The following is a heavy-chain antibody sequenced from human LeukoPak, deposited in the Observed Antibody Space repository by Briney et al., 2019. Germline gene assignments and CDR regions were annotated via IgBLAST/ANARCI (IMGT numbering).Heavy chain of an antibody. D-gene: IGHD4-11*01. Sequence: GASVKVSCKASGYTFTNYYIHWVRQAPGQGLEWMGGIIPIFGTANYAQKFQGRVTITADKSTSTAYMELSSLRSEDTAVYYCARGLHYYYYMDVWGKGTTVTVSS. CDR3: ARGLHYYYYMDV. CDR2: IIPIFGTA. J-gene: IGHJ6*03. CDR1: GYTFTNYY. V-gene: IGHV1-69*06.